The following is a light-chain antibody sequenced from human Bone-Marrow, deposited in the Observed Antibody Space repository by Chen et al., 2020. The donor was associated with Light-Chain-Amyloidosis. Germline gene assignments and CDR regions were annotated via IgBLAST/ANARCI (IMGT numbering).Light chain of an antibody. V-gene: IGKV1-39*01. Sequence: DIQMTQSPSSLSASVGDRVTITCRASQSISSNLNWYQHKPGKAPNLLIYVASSLQTGVPSRFSGSGSETDFTLTISSLQPEDFATYYCQQSYSTPITFGQGTRLEIK. J-gene: IGKJ5*01. CDR1: QSISSN. CDR2: VAS. CDR3: QQSYSTPIT.